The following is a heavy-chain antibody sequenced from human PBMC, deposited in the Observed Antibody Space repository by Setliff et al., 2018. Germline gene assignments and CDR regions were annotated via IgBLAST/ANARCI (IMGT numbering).Heavy chain of an antibody. V-gene: IGHV3-30*18. CDR1: GFTFRSYS. J-gene: IGHJ4*02. D-gene: IGHD3-22*01. Sequence: GGSLRLSCAASGFTFRSYSMTWVRQAPGKGLEWVALISWDGTKTSYADSVRGRFTISRDGSKSTLYLDMSSLRSEDTAVYYCAKVLDTTGYYYFDFWGQGTLVTVSS. CDR3: AKVLDTTGYYYFDF. CDR2: ISWDGTKT.